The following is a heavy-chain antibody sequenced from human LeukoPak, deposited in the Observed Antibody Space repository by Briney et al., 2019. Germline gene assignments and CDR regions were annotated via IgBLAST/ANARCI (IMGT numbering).Heavy chain of an antibody. CDR1: GVSISSSNSY. Sequence: SETLSLTCTVSGVSISSSNSYWGWIRQPPGKGLEWIGSIYYSGNTYYNASLKSRVTISVDKSKNQFSLKLSSVTAADTAVYYCAGQASGWYYSGAFDIWGQGTMVTVSS. CDR2: IYYSGNT. D-gene: IGHD6-19*01. CDR3: AGQASGWYYSGAFDI. V-gene: IGHV4-39*07. J-gene: IGHJ3*02.